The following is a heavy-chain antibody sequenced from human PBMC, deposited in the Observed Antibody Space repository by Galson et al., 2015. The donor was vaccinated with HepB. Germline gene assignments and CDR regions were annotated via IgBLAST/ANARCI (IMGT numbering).Heavy chain of an antibody. CDR2: ISAYNVNT. J-gene: IGHJ6*02. CDR3: ARKGDYPYYYYGMDV. CDR1: GYTFTSYG. Sequence: SVKVSCKASGYTFTSYGISWVRQAPGQGLEWMGWISAYNVNTNYAQKLQGRVTMTTDTSTSTAYMELRSLRSDDTAVYYCARKGDYPYYYYGMDVWGQGTTVTVSS. V-gene: IGHV1-18*01. D-gene: IGHD4-17*01.